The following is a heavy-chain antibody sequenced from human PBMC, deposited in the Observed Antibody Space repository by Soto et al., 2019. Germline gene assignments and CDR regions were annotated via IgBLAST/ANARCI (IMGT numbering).Heavy chain of an antibody. D-gene: IGHD1-1*01. J-gene: IGHJ4*02. Sequence: QVQLQQWGAGLLKPSETLSLTCAVYGGSFSGYYWSWIRQPPGKGLEWIGEINHSGSTNYNSSLKSRVTRSVDTSKNQFSLKLSSVTAADTAVYYCARPDGTTGTTALDYWGQGTLVTVSS. CDR1: GGSFSGYY. V-gene: IGHV4-34*01. CDR3: ARPDGTTGTTALDY. CDR2: INHSGST.